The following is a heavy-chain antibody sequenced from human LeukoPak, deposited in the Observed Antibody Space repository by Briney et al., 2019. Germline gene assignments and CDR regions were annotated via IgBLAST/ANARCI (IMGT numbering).Heavy chain of an antibody. CDR3: ARDSLTPMVRGLNWFDP. D-gene: IGHD3-10*01. J-gene: IGHJ5*02. Sequence: SETLSLTCAVYGGSFSGYYWSWIRQPLGKGLEWIGEINHSGSTNYNPSLKSRVTISVDTSKNQFSLKLSSVTAANTAVYYCARDSLTPMVRGLNWFDPWGLGTLVTVSS. V-gene: IGHV4-34*01. CDR2: INHSGST. CDR1: GGSFSGYY.